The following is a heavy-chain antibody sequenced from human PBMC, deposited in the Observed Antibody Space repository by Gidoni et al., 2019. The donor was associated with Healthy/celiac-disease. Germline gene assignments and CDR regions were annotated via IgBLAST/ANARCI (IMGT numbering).Heavy chain of an antibody. V-gene: IGHV3-23*01. D-gene: IGHD5-18*01. Sequence: EVQLLESGGGLVQPGGSLRLSCAASGFTFSRYAMSWVRQAPGKGLEWVSAISGSGGSTYYADSVKGRFTISRDNSKNTLYLQMNSLRAEDTAVYYCAKSTWIQLWDAQNWFDPWGQGTLVTVSS. CDR1: GFTFSRYA. J-gene: IGHJ5*02. CDR3: AKSTWIQLWDAQNWFDP. CDR2: ISGSGGST.